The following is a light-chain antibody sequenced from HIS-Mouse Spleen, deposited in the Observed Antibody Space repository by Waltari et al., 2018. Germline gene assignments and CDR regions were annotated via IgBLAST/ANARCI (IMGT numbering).Light chain of an antibody. V-gene: IGKV1D-8*02. CDR2: AAS. CDR1: QGISSY. J-gene: IGKJ1*01. Sequence: AIWMTQSPSLLPASTGDRVTISCLMSQGISSYLAWYQQKPGKAPELLIYAASTLQSGVPSRFSGSGSGTDFTLTISCLQSEDFATYYCQQYYSFPRTFGQGTKVEIK. CDR3: QQYYSFPRT.